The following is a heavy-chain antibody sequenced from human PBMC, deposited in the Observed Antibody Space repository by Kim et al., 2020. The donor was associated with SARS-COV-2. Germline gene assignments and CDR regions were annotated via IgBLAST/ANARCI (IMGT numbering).Heavy chain of an antibody. J-gene: IGHJ6*02. D-gene: IGHD6-6*01. CDR3: AKDNKGSYYYGMDV. Sequence: ADSVKGRFTISRDNSKHTLYLQMNSLGAEDTAVYYCAKDNKGSYYYGMDVWGQGTTVTVSS. V-gene: IGHV3-30*02.